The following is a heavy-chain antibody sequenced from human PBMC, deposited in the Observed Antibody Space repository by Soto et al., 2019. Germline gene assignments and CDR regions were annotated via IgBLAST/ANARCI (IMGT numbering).Heavy chain of an antibody. D-gene: IGHD4-17*01. CDR2: IIPILGIA. Sequence: QVQLVQSGAEVKKPGSSVKVSCKASGGTFSSYTISWVRQAPGQGLEWMGRIIPILGIANYAQKFQGRVTITADKSTSTAYMELSRLRSEDTAVYYCARERGTTVTTRDYYYGMDVWGQGTTVTVSS. CDR1: GGTFSSYT. CDR3: ARERGTTVTTRDYYYGMDV. J-gene: IGHJ6*02. V-gene: IGHV1-69*08.